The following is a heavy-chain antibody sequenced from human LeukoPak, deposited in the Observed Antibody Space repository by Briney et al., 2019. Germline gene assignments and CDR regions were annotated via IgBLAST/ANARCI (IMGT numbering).Heavy chain of an antibody. CDR3: ASPRSYYDSSGYYIS. CDR2: IYYSGST. V-gene: IGHV4-61*01. D-gene: IGHD3-22*01. Sequence: PSETLSLTCTVSGGSVSSGSYYWSWIRQPPGKGLEWIGYIYYSGSTNYNPSLKSRVTISVDKSKNQFSLKLSSVTAADTAVYYCASPRSYYDSSGYYISWGQGTLVTVSS. J-gene: IGHJ5*02. CDR1: GGSVSSGSYY.